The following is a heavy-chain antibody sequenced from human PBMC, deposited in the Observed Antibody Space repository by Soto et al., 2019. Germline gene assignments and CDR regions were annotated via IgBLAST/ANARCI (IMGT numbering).Heavy chain of an antibody. V-gene: IGHV1-8*01. CDR3: ARDVAVAGAHYFDY. D-gene: IGHD6-19*01. Sequence: ASVKVSCKASGYTFTSYDINWVRQATGQGLEWMGWMNPNSGNTDYAQKLQGRVTMTTDTSTSTAYMELRSLRSDDTAVYYCARDVAVAGAHYFDYWGQGTLVTVSS. CDR2: MNPNSGNT. CDR1: GYTFTSYD. J-gene: IGHJ4*02.